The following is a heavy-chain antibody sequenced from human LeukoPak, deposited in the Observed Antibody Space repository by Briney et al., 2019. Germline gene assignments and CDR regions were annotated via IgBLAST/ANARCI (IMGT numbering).Heavy chain of an antibody. CDR3: ARGQDRLRVWGSYRYPPYFDY. Sequence: PSQTLSLTCTVSGGSISSGGYYWSWIRQHPGKGLEWIGYIYYSGSTYYNPSLKSRVTISVDTSKNQFSLKLSSVTAADTAVYYCARGQDRLRVWGSYRYPPYFDYWGQGTLVTVSS. CDR2: IYYSGST. D-gene: IGHD3-16*02. J-gene: IGHJ4*02. CDR1: GGSISSGGYY. V-gene: IGHV4-31*03.